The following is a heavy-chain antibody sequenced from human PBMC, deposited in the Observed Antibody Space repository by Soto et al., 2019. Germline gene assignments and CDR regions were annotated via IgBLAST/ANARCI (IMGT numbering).Heavy chain of an antibody. J-gene: IGHJ3*02. Sequence: SLRLSCAASGFTFSSYGMHWVRQAPGKGLEWVAVISYDGSNKYYADSVKGQFTISRDNSKNTLYLQMNSLRAEDTAVYYCAKRGYKVGATHDALDIWGQGTMVTVSS. V-gene: IGHV3-30*18. CDR2: ISYDGSNK. CDR3: AKRGYKVGATHDALDI. D-gene: IGHD1-26*01. CDR1: GFTFSSYG.